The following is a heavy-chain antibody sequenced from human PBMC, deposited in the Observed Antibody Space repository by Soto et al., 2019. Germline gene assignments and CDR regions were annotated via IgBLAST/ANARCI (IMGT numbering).Heavy chain of an antibody. V-gene: IGHV1-18*01. J-gene: IGHJ6*02. D-gene: IGHD6-6*01. CDR3: ATVLIAARLHYYGMDV. Sequence: ASVKVSCKASGYTFTSYGISWVRQAPGQGLEWMGWISAYNGNTNYAQKLQGRVTMTTDTSTSTAYMELRSLRSDDTAVYYCATVLIAARLHYYGMDVWGHGTTVTVPS. CDR2: ISAYNGNT. CDR1: GYTFTSYG.